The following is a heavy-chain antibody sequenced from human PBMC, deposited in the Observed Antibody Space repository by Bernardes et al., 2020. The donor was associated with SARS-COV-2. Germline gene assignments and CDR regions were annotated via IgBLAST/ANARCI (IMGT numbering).Heavy chain of an antibody. CDR1: GYTFTNYG. CDR2: ISAYNGNT. V-gene: IGHV1-18*01. J-gene: IGHJ6*02. D-gene: IGHD3-10*01. CDR3: ARDRSGVEMATIAIYNYGVDV. Sequence: ASVKVSCKTSGYTFTNYGISWVRQAPGQGLEWIGWISAYNGNTKYAQNLQGRVTMSTDTSTTTAYMELRSLRSDDTAVYYCARDRSGVEMATIAIYNYGVDVWGQGTTVTVSS.